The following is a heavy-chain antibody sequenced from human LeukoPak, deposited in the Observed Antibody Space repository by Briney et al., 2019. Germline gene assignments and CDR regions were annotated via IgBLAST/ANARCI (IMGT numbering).Heavy chain of an antibody. V-gene: IGHV1-2*02. CDR3: ARVYYDSSGYLGWGTDSYYYYMDV. CDR2: INPNRGGT. D-gene: IGHD3-22*01. Sequence: ASVELSCKASGYTFTVCYMHWVRQARGQGREWMGCINPNRGGTNYAQKLRGSVPINRHTSIRTAYMELSGLSSTDARVSSCARVYYDSSGYLGWGTDSYYYYMDVWGEGTTVTTSS. CDR1: GYTFTVCY. J-gene: IGHJ6*03.